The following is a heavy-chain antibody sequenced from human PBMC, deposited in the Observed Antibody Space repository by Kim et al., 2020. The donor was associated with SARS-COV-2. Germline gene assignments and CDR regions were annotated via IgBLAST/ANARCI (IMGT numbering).Heavy chain of an antibody. D-gene: IGHD1-1*01. CDR1: GLTFSTYG. Sequence: GGSLRLSCAASGLTFSTYGMNWVRQAPGKGLEWVSSITSRGSYIHYADSVKGRFTISRDNSKNTLYLQMSSLRAEDTAVYYCATGGYWYDGGLGVWGQG. CDR2: ITSRGSYI. V-gene: IGHV3-21*01. CDR3: ATGGYWYDGGLGV. J-gene: IGHJ6*01.